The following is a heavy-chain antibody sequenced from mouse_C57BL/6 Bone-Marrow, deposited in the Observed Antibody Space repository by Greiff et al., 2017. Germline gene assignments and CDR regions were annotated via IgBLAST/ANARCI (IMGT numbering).Heavy chain of an antibody. J-gene: IGHJ4*01. CDR3: ARALITTDAMDY. D-gene: IGHD1-1*01. Sequence: EVKLLESGGGLVQPGGSLKLSCAASGFTFSDYYMYWVRQTPEKRLEWVAYISNGGGSTYYPDTVKGRFTISRDNAKNTLYLQMSRLKSEDTAMYYCARALITTDAMDYWGQGTSVTVSS. CDR2: ISNGGGST. V-gene: IGHV5-12*01. CDR1: GFTFSDYY.